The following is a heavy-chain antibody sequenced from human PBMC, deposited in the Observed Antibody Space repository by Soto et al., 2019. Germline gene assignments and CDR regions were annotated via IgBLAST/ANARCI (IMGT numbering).Heavy chain of an antibody. V-gene: IGHV1-69*04. CDR3: ATDYPQYCSGGSCYSGY. J-gene: IGHJ4*02. CDR2: IIPILGIA. CDR1: GGTFSSYT. D-gene: IGHD2-15*01. Sequence: SVKVSCKASGGTFSSYTISWVRQAPGQGLEWMGRIIPILGIANYAQKFQGRVTITADKSTSTAYMELSSLRSEDTAVYYCATDYPQYCSGGSCYSGYWGQGTLVTVSS.